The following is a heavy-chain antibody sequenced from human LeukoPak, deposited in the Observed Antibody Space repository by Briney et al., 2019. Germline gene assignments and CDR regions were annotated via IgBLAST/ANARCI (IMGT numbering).Heavy chain of an antibody. D-gene: IGHD3-16*01. Sequence: GGSLRLSCGVSSFTYSTYWMHWVRQAPGKGLVWVSRINTDGTITNYADSVKGRFTISRYNAKNMLHLQMNSLRADDTAVYYCSRSTFGQYDYWGQGTLVTVSS. V-gene: IGHV3-74*01. J-gene: IGHJ4*02. CDR2: INTDGTIT. CDR3: SRSTFGQYDY. CDR1: SFTYSTYW.